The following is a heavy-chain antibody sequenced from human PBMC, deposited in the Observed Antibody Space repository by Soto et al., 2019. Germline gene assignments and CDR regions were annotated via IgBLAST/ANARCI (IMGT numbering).Heavy chain of an antibody. V-gene: IGHV3-30*18. CDR3: AKDTGADY. Sequence: QVQLVESGGGVVQPGRSLRLSCAASGFTFSSYGMYWVRQAPGKGLEWVARISYDGSDQFYGGSVKGRFTISRDNSKNILYVQMNSLRSEDSAVYYCAKDTGADYWGQGTVVTVSA. J-gene: IGHJ4*02. CDR2: ISYDGSDQ. D-gene: IGHD3-10*01. CDR1: GFTFSSYG.